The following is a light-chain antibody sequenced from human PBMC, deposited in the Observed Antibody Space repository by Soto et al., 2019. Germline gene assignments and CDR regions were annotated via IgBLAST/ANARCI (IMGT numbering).Light chain of an antibody. J-gene: IGLJ1*01. Sequence: QSALTQPDSVSGSPGQSITVSCTGTSSDVGGYNSISWYQQHPGKAPKLMIYDVTNRPSGVSNRFSGSKSGNTASLTISGLQAEDDADYYCSSYASSSPPSYVFGTGTKVTVL. CDR1: SSDVGGYNS. CDR2: DVT. V-gene: IGLV2-14*01. CDR3: SSYASSSPPSYV.